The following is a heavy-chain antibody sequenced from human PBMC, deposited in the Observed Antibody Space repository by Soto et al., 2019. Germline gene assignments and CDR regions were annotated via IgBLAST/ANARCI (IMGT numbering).Heavy chain of an antibody. CDR1: GFTFSSYA. Sequence: GGSLRLSCAASGFTFSSYAMHWVRQAPGKGLEWVAVISYDGSNKYYADSVKGRFTISRDNSKNTLYLQMNSLRAEDTAVYYCARDCNQNWGTLEGAFDIWGQGTMVTVSS. D-gene: IGHD7-27*01. J-gene: IGHJ3*02. V-gene: IGHV3-30*04. CDR3: ARDCNQNWGTLEGAFDI. CDR2: ISYDGSNK.